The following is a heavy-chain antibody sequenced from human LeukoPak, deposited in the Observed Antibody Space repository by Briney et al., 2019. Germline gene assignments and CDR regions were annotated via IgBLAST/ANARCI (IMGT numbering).Heavy chain of an antibody. CDR2: INPNSGGT. Sequence: ASVKVSCKASVYTFTNFYIHWVRQAPGQGLEWMGWINPNSGGTNYAQKFQGRVTMTRDTSISTAYMELSRLRSDDTAVYYCARAAAGHDYWGQGTLVTVSS. D-gene: IGHD6-13*01. CDR1: VYTFTNFY. V-gene: IGHV1-2*02. CDR3: ARAAAGHDY. J-gene: IGHJ4*02.